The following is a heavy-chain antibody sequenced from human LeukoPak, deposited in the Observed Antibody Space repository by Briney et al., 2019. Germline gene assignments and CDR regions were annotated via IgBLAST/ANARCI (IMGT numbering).Heavy chain of an antibody. CDR1: GYTFTSYG. Sequence: ASVKVSCKASGYTFTSYGISWVRQAPGQGLEWMGWISAYNGNTNYAQKLQGRVTMTRDTSTSTVYMELSSLRSEDTAVYYCARPYYYDSSGYYRGVNWFDPWGQGTLVTVSS. CDR2: ISAYNGNT. J-gene: IGHJ5*02. V-gene: IGHV1-18*01. D-gene: IGHD3-22*01. CDR3: ARPYYYDSSGYYRGVNWFDP.